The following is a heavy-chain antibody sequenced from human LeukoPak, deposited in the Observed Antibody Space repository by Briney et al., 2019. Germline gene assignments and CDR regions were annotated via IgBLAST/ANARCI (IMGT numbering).Heavy chain of an antibody. V-gene: IGHV1-69*04. J-gene: IGHJ6*02. CDR1: GGTFSSYA. CDR2: IIPILGIA. D-gene: IGHD6-19*01. Sequence: SVKVSCKASGGTFSSYAISWVRQAPGQGLEWMGRIIPILGIANYAQKLQVRVTMSTDTSTSTAYMELRSLRSDDTAVYYCARDEYIAVAGTLAWDYYYGMDVWGQGTTVTVSS. CDR3: ARDEYIAVAGTLAWDYYYGMDV.